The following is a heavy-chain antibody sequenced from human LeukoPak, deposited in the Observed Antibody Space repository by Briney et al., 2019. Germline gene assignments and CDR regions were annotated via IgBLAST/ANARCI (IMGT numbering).Heavy chain of an antibody. V-gene: IGHV4-59*01. J-gene: IGHJ4*02. CDR1: GGSISSYY. CDR2: IYYSGST. Sequence: SETLSLTCTVSGGSISSYYWTWIRQPPGKGLEWIGYIYYSGSTNYNPSLKSRVTISVDTSKNQFSLKLSSVTAADTAVYYCERYDSSGYYNYFAFWGQGTLVTVSS. CDR3: ERYDSSGYYNYFAF. D-gene: IGHD3-22*01.